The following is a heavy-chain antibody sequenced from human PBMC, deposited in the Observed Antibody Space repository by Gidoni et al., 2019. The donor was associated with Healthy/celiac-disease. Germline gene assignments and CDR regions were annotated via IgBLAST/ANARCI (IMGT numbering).Heavy chain of an antibody. D-gene: IGHD5-18*01. CDR3: ARVGYSYGLDY. CDR1: GFTFSDHY. J-gene: IGHJ4*02. CDR2: TRNKANSYTT. V-gene: IGHV3-72*01. Sequence: EVQLVESGGGLVQPGGYLRLSGAASGFTFSDHYMDWVRQAPGKGLEWVGRTRNKANSYTTEYAASVKGRFTISRDDSKNSLYLQMNSLKTEDTAVYYCARVGYSYGLDYWGQGTLVTVSS.